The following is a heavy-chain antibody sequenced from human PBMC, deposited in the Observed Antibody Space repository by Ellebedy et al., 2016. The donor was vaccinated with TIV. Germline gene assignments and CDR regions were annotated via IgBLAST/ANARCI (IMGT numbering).Heavy chain of an antibody. J-gene: IGHJ4*02. CDR1: GFTFSSYW. CDR2: INPDGSST. Sequence: GESLKISCAASGFTFSSYWMHWVRQAPGKGLVWVSRINPDGSSTSYADSVKGRFTISRDSAKNTLYLQVNSLTAEDTAVYYCVRAKAGTGSSDYWGQGTLVTVSS. CDR3: VRAKAGTGSSDY. D-gene: IGHD3-10*01. V-gene: IGHV3-74*01.